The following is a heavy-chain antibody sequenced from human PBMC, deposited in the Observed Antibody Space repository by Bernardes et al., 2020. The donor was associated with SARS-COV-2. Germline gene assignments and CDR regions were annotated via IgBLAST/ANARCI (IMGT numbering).Heavy chain of an antibody. CDR1: GFTLSSYA. CDR3: VKELRDSGYGKEDY. Sequence: GGYLRGSRSASGFTLSSYAMHWVRPAPGKGMEYVSAISSNGGSTYYADSVKGRFTISRDNSKNTLYLQMSSLRAEDTAVYYCVKELRDSGYGKEDYWGQGTLVTVSS. J-gene: IGHJ4*02. D-gene: IGHD5-12*01. V-gene: IGHV3-64D*06. CDR2: ISSNGGST.